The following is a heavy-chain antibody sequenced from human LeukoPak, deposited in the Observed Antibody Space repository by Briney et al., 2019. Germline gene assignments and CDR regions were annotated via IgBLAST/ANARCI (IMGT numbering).Heavy chain of an antibody. D-gene: IGHD4/OR15-4a*01. CDR2: IYHGDSDT. Sequence: GDSLQISCKGSGYIFASSWIGWVRQMPGKGLEWMGVIYHGDSDTRYSPSFQGQVTISADKSFSTAYLQWSSLKASDTAMYYCARLPMVTQPFDYWGQGTLVTVSS. J-gene: IGHJ4*02. V-gene: IGHV5-51*01. CDR3: ARLPMVTQPFDY. CDR1: GYIFASSW.